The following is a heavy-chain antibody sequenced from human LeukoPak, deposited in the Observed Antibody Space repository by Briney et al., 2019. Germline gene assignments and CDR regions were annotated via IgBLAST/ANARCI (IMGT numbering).Heavy chain of an antibody. CDR2: IYYSGST. Sequence: SETLSLTCTVSGGSISSYYWSWIRQPPGKGLEWIGYIYYSGSTNYNPSLKSQVTISVDTSKNQFSLKLSSVTAADTAVYYCARETYYYDSSGYSPAFDIWGQGTMVTVSS. J-gene: IGHJ3*02. CDR1: GGSISSYY. CDR3: ARETYYYDSSGYSPAFDI. D-gene: IGHD3-22*01. V-gene: IGHV4-59*01.